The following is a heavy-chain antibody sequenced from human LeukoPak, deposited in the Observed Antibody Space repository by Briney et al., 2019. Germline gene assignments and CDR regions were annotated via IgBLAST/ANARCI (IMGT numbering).Heavy chain of an antibody. CDR1: GYSFTSYW. Sequence: KHGVSLKISCKGSGYSFTSYWIGWVRQMPGKGLEWMGIIYPGDSDTRYSPSFQGQVTISADKSISTAYLQWSSLKASDTAMYYCARTAWHGYDSSVFDYWGQGTLVTVSS. CDR2: IYPGDSDT. J-gene: IGHJ4*02. V-gene: IGHV5-51*01. D-gene: IGHD5-12*01. CDR3: ARTAWHGYDSSVFDY.